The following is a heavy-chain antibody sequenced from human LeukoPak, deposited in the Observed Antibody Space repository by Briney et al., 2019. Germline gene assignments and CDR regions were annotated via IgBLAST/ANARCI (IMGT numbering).Heavy chain of an antibody. CDR2: IKQDGSDK. CDR1: GFTFNNYW. CDR3: ARYRGSGCFDP. D-gene: IGHD2-15*01. Sequence: PGGSLRLSCAASGFTFNNYWMTWVRQAPGKGLEWVANIKQDGSDKYYGDSVKGRFSISRDNAKNSLYLQMNSLRAEDTAVYFCARYRGSGCFDPWGQGTLVTVSS. V-gene: IGHV3-7*04. J-gene: IGHJ5*02.